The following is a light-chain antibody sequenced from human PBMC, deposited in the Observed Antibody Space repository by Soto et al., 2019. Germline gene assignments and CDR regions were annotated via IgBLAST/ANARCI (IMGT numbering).Light chain of an antibody. J-gene: IGLJ3*02. CDR2: DVT. CDR1: SCGVGGYNY. Sequence: QSALTQPASVSGSPGQSITISCTGTSCGVGGYNYVSWYQQHPGKAPKLMIYDVTNRTSGVSNRFSGSKSGNTASLTISGLQAEDEADYYCNSYTSSNTLNWVFGGGTKLTVL. V-gene: IGLV2-14*01. CDR3: NSYTSSNTLNWV.